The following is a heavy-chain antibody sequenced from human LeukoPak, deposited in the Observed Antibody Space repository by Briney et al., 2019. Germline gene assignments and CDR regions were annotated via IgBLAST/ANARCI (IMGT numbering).Heavy chain of an antibody. J-gene: IGHJ6*03. D-gene: IGHD2-2*01. V-gene: IGHV4-59*01. CDR2: IYYSGST. CDR1: GGSISSYY. Sequence: SETLSLTCTVSGGSISSYYWSWIRQPPGKGLEWLGYIYYSGSTNYNPSLKSRVTISVDTSKNQFSLKLSSVTAADTAVYYCASMRQFNYYYYMDVWGKGTTVTVSS. CDR3: ASMRQFNYYYYMDV.